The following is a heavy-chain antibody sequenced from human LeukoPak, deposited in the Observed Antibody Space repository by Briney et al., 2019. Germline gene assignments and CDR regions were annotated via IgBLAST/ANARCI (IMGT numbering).Heavy chain of an antibody. J-gene: IGHJ3*02. D-gene: IGHD3-10*01. V-gene: IGHV3-30*18. CDR3: AKAEVRGVIGDAFDI. CDR1: GFTFSSYG. Sequence: PGGSLRLSCAASGFTFSSYGMHWVRQAPGKGLEWVAVISYDGSNKYYADSVKGRFTISRDNSKNTLYLQMNGLRAEDTAVYYCAKAEVRGVIGDAFDIWGQGTMVTVSS. CDR2: ISYDGSNK.